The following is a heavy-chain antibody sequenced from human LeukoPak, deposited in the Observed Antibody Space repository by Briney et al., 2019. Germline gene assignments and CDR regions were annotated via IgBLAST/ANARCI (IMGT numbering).Heavy chain of an antibody. D-gene: IGHD6-19*01. J-gene: IGHJ4*02. V-gene: IGHV3-30*04. CDR1: GFTFSSYA. Sequence: GRSLRLSCAASGFTFSSYAMHWVRQALGKGLEWVAVISYDGSNKYYADSVKGRFTISRDNSKNTLYLQMNSLRAEDTAVYYCARDETRQQWLVKLDYWGQGTLVTVSS. CDR3: ARDETRQQWLVKLDY. CDR2: ISYDGSNK.